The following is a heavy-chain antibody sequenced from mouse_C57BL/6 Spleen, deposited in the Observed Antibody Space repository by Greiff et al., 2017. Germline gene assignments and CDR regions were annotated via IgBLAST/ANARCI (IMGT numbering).Heavy chain of an antibody. D-gene: IGHD1-1*02. V-gene: IGHV1-52*01. CDR1: GYTFTSYW. CDR2: IDPSDSDT. J-gene: IGHJ4*01. Sequence: QVQLQQPGAELVRPGSSVKLSCKASGYTFTSYWMHWVKQRPIQGLEWIGNIDPSDSDTHYNQKFKGKATLTVDKSSSTADMQLSSLTYEDSAVYYCAGWGAYGGYYAMGCWGQGASVTV. CDR3: AGWGAYGGYYAMGC.